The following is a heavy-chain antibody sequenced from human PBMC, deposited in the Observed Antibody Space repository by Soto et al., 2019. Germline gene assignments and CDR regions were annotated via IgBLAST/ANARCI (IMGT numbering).Heavy chain of an antibody. J-gene: IGHJ6*02. CDR2: ISYDGSDK. Sequence: TGGSLRLSCRVSGFTFNNSGMHWVRQAPGKGLEWMAVISYDGSDKYYADSVKGRVIISRDNSKNMLNLEMNSLRAEDTAIYYCVKDRVPGAYGNYYGMDVWGQGTTVTVSS. V-gene: IGHV3-30*18. CDR3: VKDRVPGAYGNYYGMDV. D-gene: IGHD5-12*01. CDR1: GFTFNNSG.